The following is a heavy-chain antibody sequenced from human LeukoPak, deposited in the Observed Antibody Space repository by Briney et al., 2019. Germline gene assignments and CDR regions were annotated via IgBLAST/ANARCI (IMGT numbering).Heavy chain of an antibody. CDR3: ARHWSPRGRSYFDY. CDR1: GGSISSSSYY. J-gene: IGHJ4*02. CDR2: IYYNGST. Sequence: KPSETLSLTCTVSGGSISSSSYYWDWIRQPPGKGLEWIGSIYYNGSTYYNPSLKSRVTISVDTSKNQFSLKLTSVTAADTAVYYCARHWSPRGRSYFDYWGQGTLVTVSS. V-gene: IGHV4-39*01.